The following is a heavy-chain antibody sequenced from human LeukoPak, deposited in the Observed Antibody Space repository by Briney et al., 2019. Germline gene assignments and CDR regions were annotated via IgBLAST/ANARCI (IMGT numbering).Heavy chain of an antibody. CDR1: GVSISSHY. CDR3: ARVRYSSRESDY. V-gene: IGHV4-59*11. J-gene: IGHJ4*02. Sequence: SETLSLTCTVSGVSISSHYWSWIRQPPGKGLEWIGYIFYSGSTNYNPSLKSRVTISVDTSKNQFSLKLSSVTAADTAVYYCARVRYSSRESDYWGQGTLVTVSS. CDR2: IFYSGST. D-gene: IGHD6-19*01.